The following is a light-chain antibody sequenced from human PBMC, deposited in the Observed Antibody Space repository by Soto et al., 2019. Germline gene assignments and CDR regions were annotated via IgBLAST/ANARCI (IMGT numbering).Light chain of an antibody. J-gene: IGLJ3*02. CDR3: SSYTGSSTPL. CDR2: DVS. CDR1: SSDVGGYNY. V-gene: IGLV2-14*03. Sequence: QAVLTQPASVSGSPGQSITISCTGTSSDVGGYNYVSWYQQHPGKAPKLMIYDVSYRPSGVSNRFSGSKSGNTASLTISGLQTEDEADYHCSSYTGSSTPLFGGGTTLTVL.